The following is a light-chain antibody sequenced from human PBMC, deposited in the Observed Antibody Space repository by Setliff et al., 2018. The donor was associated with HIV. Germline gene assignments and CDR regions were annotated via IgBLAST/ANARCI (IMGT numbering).Light chain of an antibody. J-gene: IGLJ2*01. CDR1: SSNIGRNA. V-gene: IGLV1-44*01. Sequence: QSVLTQPPSASGTPGQRVTISCSGSSSNIGRNAVTWYQQLPGAAPRLLIYSTNQQPAGVPARFSGSKSGTSASLAISGLQSEDEADYYCAAWDDSLNGHGVFGGGTKVTV. CDR2: STN. CDR3: AAWDDSLNGHGV.